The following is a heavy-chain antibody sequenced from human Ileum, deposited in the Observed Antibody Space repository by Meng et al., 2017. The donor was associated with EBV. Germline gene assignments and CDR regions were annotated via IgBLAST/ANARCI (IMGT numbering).Heavy chain of an antibody. D-gene: IGHD2-8*02. CDR2: INPRNCNT. CDR3: AVEVIFGGVPLDD. Sequence: HVRRVPSRADVNKTRAVMKVTRKISRNTFTNNAIAWVRQAPGQGLVWMGWINPRNCNTEYSQKCQTRVTITRDTSASTAYMELRSLTSEDMAVYFCAVEVIFGGVPLDDWGQGTLVTVSS. J-gene: IGHJ4*02. CDR1: RNTFTNNA. V-gene: IGHV1-3*01.